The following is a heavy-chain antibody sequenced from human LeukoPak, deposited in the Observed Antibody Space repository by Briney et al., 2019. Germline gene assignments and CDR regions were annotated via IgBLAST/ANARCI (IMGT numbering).Heavy chain of an antibody. Sequence: GGSLRLSCVVSGFTFTSHGMNWIRQAPGKGLEWVAFIQHDGRNTYHADSVKGRFTISRDNSKNTLYLQMNSLRAEDTAVYYCARRAGAYSHPYDYWGQGTLVTVSS. CDR2: IQHDGRNT. V-gene: IGHV3-30*02. D-gene: IGHD4/OR15-4a*01. CDR1: GFTFTSHG. J-gene: IGHJ4*02. CDR3: ARRAGAYSHPYDY.